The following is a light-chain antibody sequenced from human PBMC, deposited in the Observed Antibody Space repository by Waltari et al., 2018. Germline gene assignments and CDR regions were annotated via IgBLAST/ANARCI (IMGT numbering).Light chain of an antibody. CDR1: SLRRYS. CDR3: NSRDSSGTLLL. Sequence: SSELTQDPLVSVALGQTVRITCQGDSLRRYSASWYQQTPGQAPVLVIYSKNIRPSGIPDRFSGSSSGNTASLTITGAQAEDEADYYCNSRDSSGTLLLFGGGTSVTVL. CDR2: SKN. J-gene: IGLJ2*01. V-gene: IGLV3-19*01.